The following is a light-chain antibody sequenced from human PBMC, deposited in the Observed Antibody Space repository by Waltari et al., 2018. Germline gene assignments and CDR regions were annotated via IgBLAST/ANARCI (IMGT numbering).Light chain of an antibody. CDR1: ATDIGGYNY. J-gene: IGLJ3*02. CDR2: DVS. CDR3: CSFTSSSTWV. V-gene: IGLV2-14*03. Sequence: QSALTQPASVSGSPGQSITISCTGTATDIGGYNYVSWYQQNPGNAPKLVIFDVSSRPSGISYRFSASKLGNTASLTISGLQPDDEADYYCCSFTSSSTWVFGGGTKLTVL.